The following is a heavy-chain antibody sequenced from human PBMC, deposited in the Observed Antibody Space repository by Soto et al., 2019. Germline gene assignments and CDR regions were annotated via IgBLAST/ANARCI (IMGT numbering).Heavy chain of an antibody. CDR3: ARGYLDPFFGV. CDR2: ISAKNGNT. CDR1: GYNLSTYT. J-gene: IGHJ4*02. V-gene: IGHV1-18*04. Sequence: QVHLVQSGGEVKKPGASVIVSCKTSGYNLSTYTINWVRQAPGHGLEWSGWISAKNGNTDYPRKLQGRATVTLDTSATTSYMECRKIRYDDTAVYCWARGYLDPFFGVWGEGALVTVSS. D-gene: IGHD3-3*01.